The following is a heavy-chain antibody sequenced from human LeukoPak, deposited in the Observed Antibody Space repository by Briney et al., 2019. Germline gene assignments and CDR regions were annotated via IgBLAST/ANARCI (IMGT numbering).Heavy chain of an antibody. CDR1: GGSISSGGYS. D-gene: IGHD3-9*01. Sequence: PSQTLSLTCAVSGGSISSGGYSWSWIRQPPGKGLEWIGYIYHSGSTYYNPSLKSRVTISVDTSKNQFSLKLSSVTAADTAVYYCARENSGHLFDYWGQGTLVTVSS. CDR3: ARENSGHLFDY. J-gene: IGHJ4*02. V-gene: IGHV4-30-2*05. CDR2: IYHSGST.